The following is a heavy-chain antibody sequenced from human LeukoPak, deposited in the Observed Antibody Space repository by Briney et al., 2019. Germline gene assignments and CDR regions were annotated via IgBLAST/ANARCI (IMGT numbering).Heavy chain of an antibody. CDR2: IHSSGST. Sequence: PSETLSLTCTVSGVSISTYHWSWIRQPAGKGLEWIGRIHSSGSTNYDASLKSRVTMSIDTSKNQFSLKVTSVTAADTAVYYCARDGLYSNGYSYFDFWGQGTLVTVSS. J-gene: IGHJ4*02. CDR3: ARDGLYSNGYSYFDF. D-gene: IGHD5-18*01. CDR1: GVSISTYH. V-gene: IGHV4-4*07.